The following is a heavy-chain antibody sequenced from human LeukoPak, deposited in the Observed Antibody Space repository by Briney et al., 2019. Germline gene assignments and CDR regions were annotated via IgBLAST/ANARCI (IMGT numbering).Heavy chain of an antibody. J-gene: IGHJ4*02. CDR2: TYYRSKWYN. Sequence: QXXXLXXXXXXXXXSXXXAXXNXXRQSPSXGXEXLGXTYYRSKWYNDYAVSVKSRITINPDTSKNQFSLQLNSVTPEDTAVYYCARATPQFGGAYYFDYWGQGTLVTVSS. CDR1: XXXXSXXXAX. D-gene: IGHD3-10*01. CDR3: ARATPQFGGAYYFDY. V-gene: IGHV6-1*01.